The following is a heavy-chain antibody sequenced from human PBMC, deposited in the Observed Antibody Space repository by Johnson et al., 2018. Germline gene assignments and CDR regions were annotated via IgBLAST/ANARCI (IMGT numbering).Heavy chain of an antibody. J-gene: IGHJ3*02. CDR1: GFTFSSYA. CDR2: ISWNSGSI. V-gene: IGHV3-9*01. CDR3: AKDIRGNSGWYKHDAFDI. D-gene: IGHD6-19*01. Sequence: VQLQESGGGLVQPGGSLRLSCAASGFTFSSYAMSWVRQAPGKGLEWVSGISWNSGSIGYADSVKGRFTISRDNAKNSLYLQMNSPRAEDTALYYCAKDIRGNSGWYKHDAFDIWGQGTMVTVSS.